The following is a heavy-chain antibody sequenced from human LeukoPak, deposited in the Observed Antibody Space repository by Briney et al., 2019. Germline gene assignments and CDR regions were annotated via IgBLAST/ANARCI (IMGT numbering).Heavy chain of an antibody. Sequence: SQTLSLTCTASGGSISSGSYYWNWMRQPAGKELEWIGRHTSGSINYNPSLKSRVTISVDTSKNQLSLMLTSVTAADTAVYYCAGVKKFDYWGQGILVTVSS. CDR3: AGVKKFDY. CDR1: GGSISSGSYY. J-gene: IGHJ4*02. D-gene: IGHD2-8*01. V-gene: IGHV4-61*02. CDR2: HTSGSI.